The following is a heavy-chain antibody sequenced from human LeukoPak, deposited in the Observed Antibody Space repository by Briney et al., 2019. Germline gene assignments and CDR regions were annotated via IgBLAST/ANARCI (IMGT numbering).Heavy chain of an antibody. V-gene: IGHV1-2*02. CDR2: INPNSGGT. D-gene: IGHD3-22*01. J-gene: IGHJ4*02. Sequence: GASVKVSCKASGYTFTGYYMHWVRQAPGQGLEWMGWINPNSGGTNYAQKLQGRVTMTTDTSTSTAYMELRSLRSDDTAVYYCARGAHITMIVVYVDYFDYWGQGTLVTVSS. CDR1: GYTFTGYY. CDR3: ARGAHITMIVVYVDYFDY.